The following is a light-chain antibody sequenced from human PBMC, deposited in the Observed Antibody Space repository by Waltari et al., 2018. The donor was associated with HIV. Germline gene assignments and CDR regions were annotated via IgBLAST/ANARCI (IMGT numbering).Light chain of an antibody. CDR2: EIT. V-gene: IGLV2-8*01. J-gene: IGLJ2*01. Sequence: QSALTQPPTASGSPGQSVTISCTGTSSDIGDFNFVSWYQHHPGKAPKLMIYEITKRPSGVPKRFSGSKSGNTASLTVSDLQADDEADYYCGSYAGSINFVVFGGGTKLTVL. CDR3: GSYAGSINFVV. CDR1: SSDIGDFNF.